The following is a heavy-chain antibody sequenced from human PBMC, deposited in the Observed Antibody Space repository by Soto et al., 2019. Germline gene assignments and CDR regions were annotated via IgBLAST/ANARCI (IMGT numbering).Heavy chain of an antibody. CDR2: IYPGDSDT. J-gene: IGHJ4*02. V-gene: IGHV5-51*01. CDR1: GYSFPSYW. Sequence: GESLKISCKGSGYSFPSYWIAWVRQMPGKGLEWMGNIYPGDSDTRYSPSFQGQVSISVDKSISTAYLQWSSLAASDTAMYYRATVQGAAPETFDHWGQGTLVTVSS. CDR3: ATVQGAAPETFDH. D-gene: IGHD6-13*01.